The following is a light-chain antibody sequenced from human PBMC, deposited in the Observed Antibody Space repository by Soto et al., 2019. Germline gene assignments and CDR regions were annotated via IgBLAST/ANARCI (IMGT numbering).Light chain of an antibody. CDR3: SSYTSSSTLV. CDR1: SSDVGGYNY. CDR2: DVS. Sequence: QSALTQPASVSGSPGQSITLSCTGTSSDVGGYNYVSWYQQHPGKAPKLMIYDVSNRPSGVSNRFSGSKSGNTASLTISGLQAEDEEDYYCSSYTSSSTLVFGTGTKVTVL. J-gene: IGLJ1*01. V-gene: IGLV2-14*01.